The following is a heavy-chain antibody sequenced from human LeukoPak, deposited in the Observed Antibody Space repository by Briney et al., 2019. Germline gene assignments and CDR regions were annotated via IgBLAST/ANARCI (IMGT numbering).Heavy chain of an antibody. Sequence: ASVKVSCKASGGTFSSYAISWVRQAPGQGLEWMGGIIPIFGTANYAQKFQGRVTITTDESTSTAYMELSSLRSEDTAVYYCARGSSWYVANYYYMDIWGKGTTVTVSS. CDR2: IIPIFGTA. V-gene: IGHV1-69*05. CDR3: ARGSSWYVANYYYMDI. D-gene: IGHD6-13*01. CDR1: GGTFSSYA. J-gene: IGHJ6*03.